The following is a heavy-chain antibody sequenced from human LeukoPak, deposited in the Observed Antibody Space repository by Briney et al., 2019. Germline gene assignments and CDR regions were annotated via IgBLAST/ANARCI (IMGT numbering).Heavy chain of an antibody. Sequence: PGGSLRLSCAASGFTFSSYAMHWVRQAPGKGLEWVAVISYDGSNKYYADSVKGRFTISRDNSKNTLYLQMNSLRAEDTAVYYCANQWGTGDWGQGTLVTVSS. CDR3: ANQWGTGD. D-gene: IGHD1-1*01. J-gene: IGHJ4*02. CDR2: ISYDGSNK. CDR1: GFTFSSYA. V-gene: IGHV3-30*04.